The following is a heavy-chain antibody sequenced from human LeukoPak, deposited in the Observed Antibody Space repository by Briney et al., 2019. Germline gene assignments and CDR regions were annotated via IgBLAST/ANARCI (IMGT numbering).Heavy chain of an antibody. D-gene: IGHD2-15*01. J-gene: IGHJ6*02. CDR1: GFTFSSYG. V-gene: IGHV3-30*19. Sequence: GRSLRLSCAASGFTFSSYGMHWVRQAPGKGLEWVAVISYDGSNKYYADSVKGRFTISRDNSKNTLYLQMNSLRAEDTAVYYCARDYSPYYYYYGMDVWGQGTTVTVSS. CDR2: ISYDGSNK. CDR3: ARDYSPYYYYYGMDV.